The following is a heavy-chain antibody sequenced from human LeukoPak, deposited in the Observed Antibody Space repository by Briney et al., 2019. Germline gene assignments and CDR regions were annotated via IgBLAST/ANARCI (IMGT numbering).Heavy chain of an antibody. D-gene: IGHD5-18*01. CDR3: ARGQGYSYGYEWFDP. J-gene: IGHJ5*02. Sequence: PSETLSLTCTVSGGSISSYYWSWIRQPPGKGLEWIGYIYYSGSTNYNPSLKSRVTISVDTSKNQFSLKLSSVTAADTAVYYCARGQGYSYGYEWFDPWGQGTLVTVSS. CDR1: GGSISSYY. V-gene: IGHV4-59*01. CDR2: IYYSGST.